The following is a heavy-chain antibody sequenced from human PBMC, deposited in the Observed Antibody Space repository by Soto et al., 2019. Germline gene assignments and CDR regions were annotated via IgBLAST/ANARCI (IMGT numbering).Heavy chain of an antibody. CDR3: AKDKVPVVVTAPFDY. Sequence: QVQLVESGGGVVQPGRSLRLSCAASGFTFSSYGMQWVRQAPGKGPEWVAVISYDGSNKYYADSVKGRFTISRDNSKNTLYLQMNSLRAEDTAVYYCAKDKVPVVVTAPFDYWGQGTLVTVSS. CDR2: ISYDGSNK. D-gene: IGHD2-21*02. J-gene: IGHJ4*02. V-gene: IGHV3-30*18. CDR1: GFTFSSYG.